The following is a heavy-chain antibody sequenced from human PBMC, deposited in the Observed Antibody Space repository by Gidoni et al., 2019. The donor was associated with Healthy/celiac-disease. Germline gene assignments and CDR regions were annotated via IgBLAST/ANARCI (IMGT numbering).Heavy chain of an antibody. D-gene: IGHD2-15*01. V-gene: IGHV3-33*01. Sequence: QVQLVESGGGVVQPGRSLRLSCAASGFTFSSYGMNWVRQAPGKGLGWVAVIWYDGSNKYYADSVKGRFTISRDNSKNTLYLQMNSLRAEDTAVYYCARDGRYCSGGSCYRQDYWGQGTLVTVSS. CDR3: ARDGRYCSGGSCYRQDY. J-gene: IGHJ4*02. CDR2: IWYDGSNK. CDR1: GFTFSSYG.